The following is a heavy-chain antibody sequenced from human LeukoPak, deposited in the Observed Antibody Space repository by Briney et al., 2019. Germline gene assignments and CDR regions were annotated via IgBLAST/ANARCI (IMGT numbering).Heavy chain of an antibody. CDR1: RGSPIGYN. V-gene: IGHV4-34*01. D-gene: IGHD3-9*01. CDR3: ARSQPDWAAPGFDV. J-gene: IGHJ3*01. CDR2: IDQSGST. Sequence: SETLSLTCSVYRGSPIGYNWSWIRQSPGKGLEWIGEIDQSGSTKYNPSLRSRVTMSMDTSKKQFSLKVTSVSGADTAVYFCARSQPDWAAPGFDVWGQGTMVTVSS.